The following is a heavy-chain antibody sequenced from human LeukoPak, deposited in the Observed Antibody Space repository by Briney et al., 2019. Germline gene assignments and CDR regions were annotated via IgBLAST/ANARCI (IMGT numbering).Heavy chain of an antibody. Sequence: ASVKVSCKASGFTLAIYSLHWVRQAPGQGLEWMGLIHPTGGRTTYAQRFQGRLTMTRDTSTSTVYMELSSLRSEDTAVYYCARSYQYYYDSGGFHGGGYYFDYWGQGTLVTVSS. CDR1: GFTLAIYS. V-gene: IGHV1-46*01. CDR2: IHPTGGRT. J-gene: IGHJ4*02. D-gene: IGHD3-22*01. CDR3: ARSYQYYYDSGGFHGGGYYFDY.